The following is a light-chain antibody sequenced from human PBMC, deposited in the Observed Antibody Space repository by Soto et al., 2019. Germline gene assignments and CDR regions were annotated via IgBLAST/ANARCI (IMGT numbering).Light chain of an antibody. CDR1: QHISSW. J-gene: IGKJ5*01. V-gene: IGKV1-12*01. CDR2: AAS. CDR3: QQANSFPLT. Sequence: DIQMTQSPSFVSASIGDRVTITCRASQHISSWLAWYQQKPGKAPQLLIYAASSLHTGVPSRFSASGSGTDFTLTINSLQPEDFATYFCQQANSFPLTFGKGTRLEIK.